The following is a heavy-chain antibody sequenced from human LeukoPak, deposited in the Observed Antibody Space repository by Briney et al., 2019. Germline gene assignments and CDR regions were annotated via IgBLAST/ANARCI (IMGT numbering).Heavy chain of an antibody. Sequence: PSETLSLTCTVSGGPLSSYYWSWIRQPPGKGLEWIGYIYYSGSTDYNPSLKSRVTISVDTSKNQFSLKLSSVTAADTAVYYCARQGFSSGWPKFDYWGQGTLVTVSS. V-gene: IGHV4-59*08. CDR1: GGPLSSYY. CDR2: IYYSGST. CDR3: ARQGFSSGWPKFDY. D-gene: IGHD6-19*01. J-gene: IGHJ4*02.